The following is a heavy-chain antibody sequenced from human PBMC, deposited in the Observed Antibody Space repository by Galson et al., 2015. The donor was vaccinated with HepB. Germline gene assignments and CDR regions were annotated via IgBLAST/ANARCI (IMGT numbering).Heavy chain of an antibody. J-gene: IGHJ5*02. V-gene: IGHV3-23*01. CDR3: AKTLRYCSGGDCYGVRWFDP. Sequence: SLRLSCAASGFTFSNHAMTWVRQAPGQGLEWVSVISSGGDVTYYADSVRGRFAISRDNSKNTLYLQMNSLRAEDTAVYYCAKTLRYCSGGDCYGVRWFDPWGQGTLVTVSS. CDR1: GFTFSNHA. CDR2: ISSGGDVT. D-gene: IGHD2-15*01.